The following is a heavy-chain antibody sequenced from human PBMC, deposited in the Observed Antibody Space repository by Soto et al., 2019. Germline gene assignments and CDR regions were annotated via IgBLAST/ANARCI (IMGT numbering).Heavy chain of an antibody. CDR3: AAAWSSSLLFPS. Sequence: QVLLQESGPGLVKPSLTLSLTCRVSGASVTTGGYYWTWLRQYSGGGLAFIGYISHSGITYHNPSLQSRPTLSVDTSKTHFSLDLRFVTVADTAIYYCAAAWSSSLLFPSWGQGILVTVSS. D-gene: IGHD6-19*01. CDR2: ISHSGIT. V-gene: IGHV4-31*03. CDR1: GASVTTGGYY. J-gene: IGHJ5*02.